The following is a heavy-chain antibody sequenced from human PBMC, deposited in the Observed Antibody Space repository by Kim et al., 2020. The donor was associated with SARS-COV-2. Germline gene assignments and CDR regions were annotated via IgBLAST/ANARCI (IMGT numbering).Heavy chain of an antibody. Sequence: ASVKVSCKASGYTFTSYAMNWVRQAPGQGLEWMGWINTNTGNPTYAQGFTGRFVFSLDTSVSTAYLQISSLKAEDTAVYYCATADVTTIFGVVVIPVYDFDFWGQGTRVTVSS. D-gene: IGHD3-3*01. CDR3: ATADVTTIFGVVVIPVYDFDF. V-gene: IGHV7-4-1*02. J-gene: IGHJ4*02. CDR2: INTNTGNP. CDR1: GYTFTSYA.